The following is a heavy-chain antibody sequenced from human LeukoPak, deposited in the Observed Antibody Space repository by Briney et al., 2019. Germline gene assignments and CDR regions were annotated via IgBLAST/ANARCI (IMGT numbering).Heavy chain of an antibody. V-gene: IGHV4-59*12. CDR3: ARDREYSSSSEFDY. Sequence: SETLSLTCTVSGGSISSYYWSWIRQPPGKGLEWIGSIYYSGSTYYNPSLKSRVTISVDTSKNQFSLKLSSVTAADTAVYYCARDREYSSSSEFDYWGQGTLVTVSS. CDR2: IYYSGST. CDR1: GGSISSYY. J-gene: IGHJ4*02. D-gene: IGHD6-6*01.